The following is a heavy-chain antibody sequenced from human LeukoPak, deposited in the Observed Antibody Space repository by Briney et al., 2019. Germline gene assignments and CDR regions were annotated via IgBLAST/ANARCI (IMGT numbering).Heavy chain of an antibody. CDR3: ARLRGNYFPDY. Sequence: SETLSLTCSVSGASISSGDFYWGWIRQHPGKGLEWIGYIYYSGSTNYNPSLKSRITISVDTSKNQFSLRLSSVTAADTAVYYCARLRGNYFPDYWGQGTLVTVSS. CDR1: GASISSGDFY. D-gene: IGHD4-11*01. V-gene: IGHV4-61*08. CDR2: IYYSGST. J-gene: IGHJ4*02.